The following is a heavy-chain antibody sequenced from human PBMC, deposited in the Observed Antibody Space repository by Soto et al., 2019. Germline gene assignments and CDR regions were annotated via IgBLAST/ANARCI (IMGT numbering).Heavy chain of an antibody. CDR3: ATTVTTVHY. J-gene: IGHJ4*02. CDR1: GFSFSGYG. CDR2: ISSSGSLI. D-gene: IGHD4-17*01. Sequence: LRLSCAASGFSFSGYGMNWVRQAPGKGLEWISYISSSGSLIYYADSLKGRFTISRDNAKNSLYLQMNSLRAEDTAVYYCATTVTTVHYWGQGTLVTVSS. V-gene: IGHV3-48*03.